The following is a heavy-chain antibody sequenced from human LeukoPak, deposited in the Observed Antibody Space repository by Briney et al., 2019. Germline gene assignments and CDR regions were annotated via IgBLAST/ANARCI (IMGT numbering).Heavy chain of an antibody. V-gene: IGHV4-59*01. Sequence: SETLSLTCTVSGGSISSYYWSWIRQPPGKGLEWIGNIYYSGSTNYNPSPKSRVTISVDTSKNQFSLKLSSVTAADTAVYYCARDSAVIYDAFDIWGQGTMVTVSS. D-gene: IGHD3-16*02. CDR1: GGSISSYY. CDR3: ARDSAVIYDAFDI. CDR2: IYYSGST. J-gene: IGHJ3*02.